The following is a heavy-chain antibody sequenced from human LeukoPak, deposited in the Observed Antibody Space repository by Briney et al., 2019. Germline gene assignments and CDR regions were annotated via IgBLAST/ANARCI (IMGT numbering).Heavy chain of an antibody. CDR1: GFIFSGSD. D-gene: IGHD5-24*01. V-gene: IGHV3-11*01. J-gene: IGHJ4*02. CDR3: ARLEMATISFDY. CDR2: ISSSGSTI. Sequence: GGSLRLSCAASGFIFSGSDMHWVRQASGKGLEWVSYISSSGSTIYYADSVKGRFTISRDNAKNSLYLQMNSLRAEDTAVYYCARLEMATISFDYWGQGTLVTVSS.